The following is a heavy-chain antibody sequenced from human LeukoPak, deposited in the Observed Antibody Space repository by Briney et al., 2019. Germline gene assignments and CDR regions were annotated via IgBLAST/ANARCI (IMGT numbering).Heavy chain of an antibody. CDR2: IYYSGST. V-gene: IGHV4-39*01. CDR1: GGSISSSSYY. CDR3: ASRYYDSSGYYFDY. D-gene: IGHD3-22*01. J-gene: IGHJ4*02. Sequence: PSETLSLTCTVSGGSISSSSYYWGWIRQPPGKGLEWIGSIYYSGSTYYNPSLKSRVTISVDTSKNQFSLKLSSVTAADTAVYYCASRYYDSSGYYFDYWGQGTLVTVPS.